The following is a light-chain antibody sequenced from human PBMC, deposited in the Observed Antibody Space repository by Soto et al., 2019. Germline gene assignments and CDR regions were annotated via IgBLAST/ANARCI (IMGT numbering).Light chain of an antibody. J-gene: IGLJ1*01. CDR1: GSDVGNYKY. Sequence: QSVLTQPASVPGSPGQSITISCTGTGSDVGNYKYVSWYQQHPGKAPKLMIYEVSNRPSGVSNRFSGSKSGNTASLTISGLQAEDETDYYCFSYTSSGTYVFGTGTKVTVL. CDR2: EVS. CDR3: FSYTSSGTYV. V-gene: IGLV2-14*01.